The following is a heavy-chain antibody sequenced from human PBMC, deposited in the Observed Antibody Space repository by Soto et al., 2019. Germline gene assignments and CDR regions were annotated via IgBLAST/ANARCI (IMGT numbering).Heavy chain of an antibody. CDR1: GYTFTSYY. V-gene: IGHV1-46*01. J-gene: IGHJ4*02. D-gene: IGHD6-13*01. Sequence: QVQLVQSGAEVKKPGASVKVSCKASGYTFTSYYMHWVRQAPGQGLEWMGIINPSGGSTSYAQKFQGRVTLTRDTSTSTVYMELSSLRSEDTAVYYCASGQQRRNFDYWGQGTLVTVSS. CDR3: ASGQQRRNFDY. CDR2: INPSGGST.